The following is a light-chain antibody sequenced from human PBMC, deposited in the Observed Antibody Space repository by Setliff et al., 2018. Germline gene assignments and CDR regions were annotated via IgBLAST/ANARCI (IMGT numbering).Light chain of an antibody. Sequence: LTQPASVSGSPGQSITISCTGTSSDVGDYNYVSWYQQHPGKAPKLMICDVTKRPSGVSNRFSGSKSGNTASLTISGLQAEDEADYYCSSYTSSSAYVIFGGGTKVTVL. V-gene: IGLV2-14*03. CDR2: DVT. CDR3: SSYTSSSAYVI. J-gene: IGLJ2*01. CDR1: SSDVGDYNY.